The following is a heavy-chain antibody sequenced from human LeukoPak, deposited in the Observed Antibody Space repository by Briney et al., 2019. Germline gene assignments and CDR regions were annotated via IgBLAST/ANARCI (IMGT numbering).Heavy chain of an antibody. D-gene: IGHD4-17*01. Sequence: GGSLRLTCAASGFTFSSYAMSWVRQAPGKGLEWVSAISGSRGSTYYANSVKGRFTISRDNSKNTLYLQMNSLRAEDTAVYYCAKLDYGDSDDAFDIWGQGTMVTVSS. CDR2: ISGSRGST. CDR3: AKLDYGDSDDAFDI. CDR1: GFTFSSYA. V-gene: IGHV3-23*01. J-gene: IGHJ3*02.